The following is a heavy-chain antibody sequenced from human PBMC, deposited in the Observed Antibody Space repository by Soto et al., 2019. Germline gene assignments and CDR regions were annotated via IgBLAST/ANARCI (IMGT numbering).Heavy chain of an antibody. Sequence: SGTXALTWTCSGCPFSIGCYDLGWIRQEPGNGLDGIGYIYYNGDTSYNPSLKTRVTISDDQSQTQFSLKLSSVSDADTAVSYRARGDYMVYYVFDHWGQGMLVTVSS. CDR1: GCPFSIGCYD. D-gene: IGHD3-10*01. V-gene: IGHV4-31*02. CDR2: IYYNGDT. CDR3: ARGDYMVYYVFDH. J-gene: IGHJ5*02.